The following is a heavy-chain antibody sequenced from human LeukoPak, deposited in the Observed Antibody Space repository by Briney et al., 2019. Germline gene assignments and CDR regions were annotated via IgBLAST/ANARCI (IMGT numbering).Heavy chain of an antibody. Sequence: GSLRLSCAASGFTFSSYSMNWVRQAPGKGLEWVSSISSSSSYIYYADSVKGRFTISRDNAKNSLYLQMNSLRAEDTAVYYCARRPLNYYGMDVWGQGTTVTVSS. CDR3: ARRPLNYYGMDV. V-gene: IGHV3-21*01. CDR1: GFTFSSYS. J-gene: IGHJ6*02. CDR2: ISSSSSYI.